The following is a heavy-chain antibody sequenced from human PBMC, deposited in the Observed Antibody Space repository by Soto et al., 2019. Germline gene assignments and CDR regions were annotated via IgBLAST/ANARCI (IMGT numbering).Heavy chain of an antibody. D-gene: IGHD6-13*01. CDR2: IIPVFGTA. V-gene: IGHV1-69*13. Sequence: GASVKVSCKASGGTFSSYAICWVRQARGQGLEWMGGIIPVFGTANYAQKFQGRVTITADESTSTAYMELSSLRSEDTAVYYCARGGVAAAAGTYGMDVWGQGTTVTVSS. J-gene: IGHJ6*02. CDR3: ARGGVAAAAGTYGMDV. CDR1: GGTFSSYA.